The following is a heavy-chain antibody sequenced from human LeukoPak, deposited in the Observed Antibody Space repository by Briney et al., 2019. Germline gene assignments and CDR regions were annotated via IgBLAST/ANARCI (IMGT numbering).Heavy chain of an antibody. CDR2: FDPEDGET. CDR3: ASVLRYFDWLLYRDAFDI. D-gene: IGHD3-9*01. J-gene: IGHJ3*02. Sequence: ASVKVSCKVAGYTLTELSMHWVRQAPGKGLEWMGGFDPEDGETIYAQKFQGRVTMTEDTSTDTAYMELSSLRSEDTAVYYCASVLRYFDWLLYRDAFDIWGQGTMVTVSS. CDR1: GYTLTELS. V-gene: IGHV1-24*01.